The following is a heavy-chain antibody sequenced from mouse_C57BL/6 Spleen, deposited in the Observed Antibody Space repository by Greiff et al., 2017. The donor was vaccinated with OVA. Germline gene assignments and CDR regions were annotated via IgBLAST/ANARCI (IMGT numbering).Heavy chain of an antibody. J-gene: IGHJ1*03. D-gene: IGHD3-1*01. V-gene: IGHV3-6*01. CDR1: GYSITSGYY. CDR3: ARDTGLYWYFDV. CDR2: ISYDGSN. Sequence: EVQLQESGPGLVKPSQSLSLTCSVTGYSITSGYYWNWIRQFPGNKLECMGYISYDGSNNYNPSLKNRISITRDTSKNQFFLKLNSVTTEDTATYYCARDTGLYWYFDVWGTGTTVTVSS.